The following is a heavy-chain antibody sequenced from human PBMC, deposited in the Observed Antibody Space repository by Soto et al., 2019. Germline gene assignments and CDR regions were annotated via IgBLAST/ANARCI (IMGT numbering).Heavy chain of an antibody. Sequence: GGSLRLSCAASGFTFSSYAMHWVRQAPGKGLEWVAVISYDGSNKYYADSVKGRFTISRDNSKNTLYLQMNSLRAEDTAVYYCARDWRGDRTNYYYGMDVWGQGTTVTVSS. D-gene: IGHD4-17*01. V-gene: IGHV3-30-3*01. J-gene: IGHJ6*02. CDR1: GFTFSSYA. CDR2: ISYDGSNK. CDR3: ARDWRGDRTNYYYGMDV.